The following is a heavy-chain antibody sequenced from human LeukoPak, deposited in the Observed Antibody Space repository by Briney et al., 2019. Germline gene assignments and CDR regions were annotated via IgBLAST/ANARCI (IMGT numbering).Heavy chain of an antibody. CDR3: ASNSGSYDDAFDI. V-gene: IGHV4-30-4*08. D-gene: IGHD1-26*01. J-gene: IGHJ3*02. CDR1: GGSISSGDYY. CDR2: IYYSGST. Sequence: SETLSLTCTVSGGSISSGDYYWSWIRQPPGKGLEWIGYIYYSGSTYYNPSLKSRVTISVDTSKNQFSLKLSSVTAADTTVYYCASNSGSYDDAFDIWGQGTMVTVSS.